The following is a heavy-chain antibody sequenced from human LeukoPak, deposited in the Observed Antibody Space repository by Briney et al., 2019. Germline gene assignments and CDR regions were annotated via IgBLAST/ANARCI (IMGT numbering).Heavy chain of an antibody. CDR2: IYYSGST. CDR1: GGSISSYY. V-gene: IGHV4-59*01. CDR3: ALGDSSGWYLGYFQH. D-gene: IGHD6-13*01. Sequence: PSETLSLTCTVSGGSISSYYWSWVRQPPGKGLEWIGYIYYSGSTNYNPSLKSRVTISVGPAKNQFSMKLSSVTAADTAVYYCALGDSSGWYLGYFQHWGQGTLVTVSS. J-gene: IGHJ1*01.